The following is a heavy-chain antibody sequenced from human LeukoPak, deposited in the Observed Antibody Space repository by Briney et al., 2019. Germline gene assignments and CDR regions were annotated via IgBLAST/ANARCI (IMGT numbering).Heavy chain of an antibody. CDR1: GFTVSSNY. CDR3: FRYCSGGSCYIV. Sequence: GGSLRLSCVGSGFTVSSNYMGWVRQAPGKGLEWVSYISSSGSTIYYADSVKGRFTISRDNAKNSLYLQMNSLRAEDTAVYYCFRYCSGGSCYIVGGQGTLVTVSS. V-gene: IGHV3-11*04. CDR2: ISSSGSTI. D-gene: IGHD2-15*01. J-gene: IGHJ4*02.